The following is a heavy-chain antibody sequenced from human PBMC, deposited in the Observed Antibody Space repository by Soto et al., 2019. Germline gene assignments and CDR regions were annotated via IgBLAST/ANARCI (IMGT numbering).Heavy chain of an antibody. CDR1: GFSFSNFA. D-gene: IGHD6-13*01. J-gene: IGHJ5*02. CDR3: AKDYASTWYWYFDP. Sequence: SLRLSCAASGFSFSNFAMSWVRQAPGTGLEWVSSISGSGDKTYYLDSVKGRFTISRDNSKNTLYLHMNSLGAEDTAVYFCAKDYASTWYWYFDPWGQGTLVTVSS. V-gene: IGHV3-23*01. CDR2: ISGSGDKT.